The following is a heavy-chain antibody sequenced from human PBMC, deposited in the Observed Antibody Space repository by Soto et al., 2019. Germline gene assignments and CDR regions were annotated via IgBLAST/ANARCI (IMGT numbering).Heavy chain of an antibody. CDR3: AKDLRIVWFGKNELDYYYYGMDV. Sequence: QVQLVESGGGVVQPGRPLRLSCAASGFTFSSYGMHWVRQAPGKGLEWVAVISYDGSNKYYADSVKGRFTISRDNSKNTLYLQMNSLRAEDTAVYYCAKDLRIVWFGKNELDYYYYGMDVWGQGTTVTVSS. V-gene: IGHV3-30*18. CDR2: ISYDGSNK. CDR1: GFTFSSYG. D-gene: IGHD3-10*01. J-gene: IGHJ6*02.